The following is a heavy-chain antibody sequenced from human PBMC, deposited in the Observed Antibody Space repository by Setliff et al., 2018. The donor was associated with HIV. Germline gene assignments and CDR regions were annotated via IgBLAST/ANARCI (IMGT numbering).Heavy chain of an antibody. Sequence: PGGSLRLSCAASGFTFSSYALHWVRQAPGKGLEWVSGISDSGGSTDYADSVKGRFTISRDNSKNTLFLQMNSLRAEDTAVYYCATLSSNWHLDYWGQGTPVTVSS. CDR1: GFTFSSYA. V-gene: IGHV3-23*01. J-gene: IGHJ4*02. CDR3: ATLSSNWHLDY. CDR2: ISDSGGST. D-gene: IGHD6-13*01.